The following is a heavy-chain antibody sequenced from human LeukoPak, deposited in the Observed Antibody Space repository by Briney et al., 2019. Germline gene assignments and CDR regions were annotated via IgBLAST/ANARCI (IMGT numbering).Heavy chain of an antibody. J-gene: IGHJ3*02. D-gene: IGHD3-22*01. CDR3: ARTVVVTLDAFDI. V-gene: IGHV3-21*04. CDR1: GFIISSYS. Sequence: GGSLRLSCAASGFIISSYSMNWVRQAPGKGLEWVSFISSYSSSIYYADSVKGRFTISRDDPKNSLYLQMNSLKTEDTAVYYCARTVVVTLDAFDIWGQGTMVTVSS. CDR2: ISSYSSSI.